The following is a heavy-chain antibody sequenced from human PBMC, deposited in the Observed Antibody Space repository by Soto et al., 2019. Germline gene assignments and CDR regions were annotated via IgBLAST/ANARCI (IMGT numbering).Heavy chain of an antibody. CDR3: ARVKEESSNYYDYGMDV. CDR2: ISAYNGNT. CDR1: GYTFTSYC. D-gene: IGHD6-6*01. Sequence: GASVKVSCKASGYTFTSYCISWVRQAPGQGLEWMGWISAYNGNTNYAQKLQGRVTMTTDTSTSTAYMELRSLRSDDTAVYYCARVKEESSNYYDYGMDVWGQGTTVTVSS. J-gene: IGHJ6*02. V-gene: IGHV1-18*04.